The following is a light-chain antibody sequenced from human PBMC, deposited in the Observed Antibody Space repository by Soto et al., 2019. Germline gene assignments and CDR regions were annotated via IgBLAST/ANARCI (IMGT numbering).Light chain of an antibody. CDR2: EGT. J-gene: IGLJ1*01. V-gene: IGLV2-23*01. CDR1: SSDVGSYNL. CDR3: CSYASSSNYV. Sequence: QSVLTQPASVSGSPGQSITISCTGASSDVGSYNLVSWYQHHPGRAPKLMIYEGTKRPSGVSNRFSGSKSGNTASLTISGLQAEDEAAYYCCSYASSSNYVFGNGTKVTVL.